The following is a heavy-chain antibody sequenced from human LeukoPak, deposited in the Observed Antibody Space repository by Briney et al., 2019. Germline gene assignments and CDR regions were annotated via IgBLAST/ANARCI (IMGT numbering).Heavy chain of an antibody. CDR2: IYYSGST. CDR1: GGSISSYY. D-gene: IGHD3-22*01. Sequence: SETLSLTCTVSGGSISSYYWSWIRQPPGKGLEWIGYIYYSGSTNYNPSLKSRVTISVDTSKNQFSLKLSSVTAADTAVYYCARAMIVAIGAFDIWGQGTMVTVSS. CDR3: ARAMIVAIGAFDI. J-gene: IGHJ3*02. V-gene: IGHV4-59*01.